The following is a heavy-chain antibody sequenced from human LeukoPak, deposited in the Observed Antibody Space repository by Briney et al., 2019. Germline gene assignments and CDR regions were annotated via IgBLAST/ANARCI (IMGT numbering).Heavy chain of an antibody. D-gene: IGHD3-9*01. CDR3: ARDLTGPDY. J-gene: IGHJ4*02. Sequence: PGGSLRLSCAAFGFTVSSKYMNWVRQPPGKGLEWVANIKQDGSETYYVDSVKGRFTISRDNAKNSLFLQMNSLRAEDTAVYYCARDLTGPDYWGQGTLVTVSS. CDR1: GFTVSSKY. V-gene: IGHV3-7*01. CDR2: IKQDGSET.